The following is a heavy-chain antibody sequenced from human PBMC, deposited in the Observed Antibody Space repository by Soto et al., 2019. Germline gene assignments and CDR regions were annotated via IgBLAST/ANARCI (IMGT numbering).Heavy chain of an antibody. CDR1: GGSISSYY. CDR3: ARVGGDGPLDY. D-gene: IGHD3-16*01. J-gene: IGHJ4*02. V-gene: IGHV4-59*07. CDR2: IYYSGST. Sequence: SDTLSITCTVSGGSISSYYWSWIRQPPGKGLEWIGYIYYSGSTNYNPSLKSRVTISVDTSKNQFSLKLSSVTAADTAVYYCARVGGDGPLDYWGQGTLVTVSS.